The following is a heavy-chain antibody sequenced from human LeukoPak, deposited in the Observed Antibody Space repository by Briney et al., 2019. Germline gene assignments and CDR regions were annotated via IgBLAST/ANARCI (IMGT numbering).Heavy chain of an antibody. Sequence: GGSLRLSCAASGFTFSSYSMNWVRQAPGKGLEWVSYISSSSSTIYYADSVKGRFTISRDNAKNSLYLQMNSLRAEDTAVYYCARVLDYYYYGMDDWDQGTTVTVSS. CDR2: ISSSSSTI. CDR3: ARVLDYYYYGMDD. J-gene: IGHJ6*02. V-gene: IGHV3-48*04. CDR1: GFTFSSYS. D-gene: IGHD1-1*01.